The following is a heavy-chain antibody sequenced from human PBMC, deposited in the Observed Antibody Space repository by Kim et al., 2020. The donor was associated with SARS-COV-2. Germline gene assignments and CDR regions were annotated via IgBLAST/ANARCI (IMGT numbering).Heavy chain of an antibody. D-gene: IGHD3-3*01. CDR3: ARQPGRGFWSSYSDY. CDR1: GGSISSSSYY. CDR2: IFYSGST. J-gene: IGHJ4*02. V-gene: IGHV4-39*01. Sequence: SETLSLTCTVSGGSISSSSYYWGWIRQPPGKGLEWIGSIFYSGSTHYNPSLKSRVTIDVDTSKNQFSLRLSSVTAADTAVFYCARQPGRGFWSSYSDYWGQGTLVTVSS.